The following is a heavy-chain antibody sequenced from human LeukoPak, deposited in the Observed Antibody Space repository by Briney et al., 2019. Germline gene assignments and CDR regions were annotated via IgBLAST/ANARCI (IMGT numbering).Heavy chain of an antibody. D-gene: IGHD1-14*01. CDR3: ARDRDRNKYFDY. CDR1: GFVFSKYG. V-gene: IGHV3-30*02. Sequence: GGSLRLSCAASGFVFSKYGMHWVRQAPGKGLEWVAFIRSDGSETYYADSVRGRFALSRDNSKTTLFLQMNSLRLEDTAVYYCARDRDRNKYFDYWGQGTLVAV. J-gene: IGHJ4*02. CDR2: IRSDGSET.